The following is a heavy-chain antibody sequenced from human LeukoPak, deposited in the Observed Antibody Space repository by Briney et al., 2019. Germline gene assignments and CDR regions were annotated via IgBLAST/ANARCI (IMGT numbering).Heavy chain of an antibody. Sequence: GGSLRLSCVTSGFTFGDYTMHWVRQVPGKGLEWLSGITWDGGNIAYADSVKGRFTISRDNAKSSLYLQMNSLRDEDMAFYFCAKGYTFHGVAHDSGYFDYWGQGTLVNVSS. CDR2: ITWDGGNI. CDR1: GFTFGDYT. V-gene: IGHV3-9*03. J-gene: IGHJ4*02. D-gene: IGHD3-3*01. CDR3: AKGYTFHGVAHDSGYFDY.